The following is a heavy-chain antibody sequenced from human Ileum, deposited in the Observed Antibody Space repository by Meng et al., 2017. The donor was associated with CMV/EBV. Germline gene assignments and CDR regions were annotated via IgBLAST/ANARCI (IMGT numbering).Heavy chain of an antibody. V-gene: IGHV4-39*07. CDR2: ILDSGSA. J-gene: IGHJ4*02. CDR3: VRDHGSSSWFFY. D-gene: IGHD6-13*01. Sequence: QLQQAGPGLGKPSEPLSLPCISSGGAVNRNTYYWAWIRQPPGKSLEWIGTILDSGSAFYNPSLQSRVSVSIDMYRNQLSLSLCSVTAADTAVYYCVRDHGSSSWFFYWGQGTLVTVSS. CDR1: GGAVNRNTYY.